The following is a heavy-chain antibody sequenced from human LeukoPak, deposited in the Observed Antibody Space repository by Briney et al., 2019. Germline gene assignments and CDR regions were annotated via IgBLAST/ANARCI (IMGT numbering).Heavy chain of an antibody. D-gene: IGHD2/OR15-2a*01. Sequence: PRASVKVSCKASGYTFTAYHLHWVRQAPGQGPEWMGWINPNSGGTNSAQKFQGRVTMTRDTSINTAYMELSGLTFDDTAVYFCARDYFNSGNCFDPWGQGTLVTVSS. V-gene: IGHV1-2*02. CDR3: ARDYFNSGNCFDP. CDR1: GYTFTAYH. J-gene: IGHJ5*02. CDR2: INPNSGGT.